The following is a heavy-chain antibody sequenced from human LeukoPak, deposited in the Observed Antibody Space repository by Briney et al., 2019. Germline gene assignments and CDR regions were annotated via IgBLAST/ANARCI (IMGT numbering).Heavy chain of an antibody. J-gene: IGHJ3*02. V-gene: IGHV5-51*01. CDR1: GYSFTSYW. CDR3: AIGGIVVVPAANDAFDI. D-gene: IGHD2-2*01. CDR2: IYPGDSDT. Sequence: GESLKISCKGSGYSFTSYWIGWVRQMPGKGLEGMGIIYPGDSDTRYGPSFQGQVTISADKSISTAYLQWSSLKASDTAMYYCAIGGIVVVPAANDAFDIWGQGTMVTVSS.